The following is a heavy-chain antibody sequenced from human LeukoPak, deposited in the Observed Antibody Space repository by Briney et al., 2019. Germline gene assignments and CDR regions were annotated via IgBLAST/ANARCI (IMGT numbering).Heavy chain of an antibody. D-gene: IGHD2-2*01. Sequence: GGSLRLSCAASGFTFSSYAMHWVRQAPGKGLEWVAVISYYGSNKYYADSVKGRFTISRYNSKNMLYLKMNSLRAEDTAVYYCARDLGYCSSTSCYPPPTVDYWGQGTLVTVSS. CDR2: ISYYGSNK. CDR3: ARDLGYCSSTSCYPPPTVDY. J-gene: IGHJ4*02. CDR1: GFTFSSYA. V-gene: IGHV3-30-3*01.